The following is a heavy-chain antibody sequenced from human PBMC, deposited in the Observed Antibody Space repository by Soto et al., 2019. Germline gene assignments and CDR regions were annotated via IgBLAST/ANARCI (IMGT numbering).Heavy chain of an antibody. CDR1: GGSFSGYY. CDR2: INHSGGT. Sequence: SETLSLTCAVYGGSFSGYYWSWIRQPPGQGLEWIGEINHSGGTNYNPSLKSRVTISVDTSKNQFSLKLSSVTAADTAVYYCARVGIWRRRHDILTGYRPRAAFDYWGQGTLVTVSS. V-gene: IGHV4-34*01. J-gene: IGHJ4*02. D-gene: IGHD3-9*01. CDR3: ARVGIWRRRHDILTGYRPRAAFDY.